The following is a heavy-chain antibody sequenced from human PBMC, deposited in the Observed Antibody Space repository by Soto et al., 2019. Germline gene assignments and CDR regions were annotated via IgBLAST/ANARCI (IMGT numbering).Heavy chain of an antibody. CDR2: IGASGGST. CDR3: AKCSGGSCYSGVDY. CDR1: GFTFNSYA. J-gene: IGHJ4*02. V-gene: IGHV3-23*01. Sequence: GGSLRLSCAASGFTFNSYAMDWVRQAPGKGLEWVSGIGASGGSTYYADSVKGRFTISRDNYKNTVYLQMNSLRVEDTAVYYCAKCSGGSCYSGVDYWGQGTLVTVSS. D-gene: IGHD2-15*01.